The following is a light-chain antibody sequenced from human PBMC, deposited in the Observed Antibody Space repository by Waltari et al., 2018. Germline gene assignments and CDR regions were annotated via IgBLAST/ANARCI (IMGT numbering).Light chain of an antibody. Sequence: ELVLTQSPGTLSLSPGARATLSCRASQSVYTFLAWYQQKPGQPPRLLIYETSKRATGTPARFSGSGSGTDFTLTISSLEPEDSAVYYCQQRANWPPLTFGGGTKVEI. J-gene: IGKJ4*01. CDR3: QQRANWPPLT. CDR1: QSVYTF. V-gene: IGKV3-11*01. CDR2: ETS.